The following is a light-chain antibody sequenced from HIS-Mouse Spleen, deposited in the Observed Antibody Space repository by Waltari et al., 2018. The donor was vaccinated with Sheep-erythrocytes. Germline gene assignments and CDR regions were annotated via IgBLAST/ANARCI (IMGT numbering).Light chain of an antibody. CDR3: CSYAGSYNHV. V-gene: IGLV2-11*01. J-gene: IGLJ1*01. CDR2: DVS. CDR1: SSDVGGYNY. Sequence: QAALTQPRSVSGSPGQSVTIPCTGTSSDVGGYNYVSWYQQQPGKAPKLMISDVSTRTAGVTDRFAGSKSGNTASLTISGLQAEDEADYYCCSYAGSYNHVFATGTKVTVL.